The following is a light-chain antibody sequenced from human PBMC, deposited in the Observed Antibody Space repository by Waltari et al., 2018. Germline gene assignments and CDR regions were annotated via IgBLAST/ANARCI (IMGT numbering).Light chain of an antibody. CDR3: QQYYEFPRT. CDR1: QTVVSY. CDR2: AAS. J-gene: IGKJ1*01. Sequence: DIQMTQSPSSLSASVGDRVTITCRASQTVVSYLHWYQHKPGKAPKLLIYAASGLQSGVPSRFSGSGSGTDFTLTISDLQADDVAVYYCQQYYEFPRTFGQGTKVEI. V-gene: IGKV1-39*01.